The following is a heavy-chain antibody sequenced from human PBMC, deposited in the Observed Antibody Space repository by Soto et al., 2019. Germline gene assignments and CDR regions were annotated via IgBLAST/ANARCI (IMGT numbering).Heavy chain of an antibody. CDR1: GGSFSGSY. J-gene: IGHJ6*02. CDR3: ATGYCTNGVCYTRTLSGMDV. CDR2: INHSGST. Sequence: ETXSLTCAVYGGSFSGSYWSWIRQPPGKWLEWIGEINHSGSTNYNPSLKSRVTISVDTSKNQFSLKLSSVTAADTAVYYCATGYCTNGVCYTRTLSGMDVWGQGTTVTVSS. V-gene: IGHV4-34*01. D-gene: IGHD2-8*01.